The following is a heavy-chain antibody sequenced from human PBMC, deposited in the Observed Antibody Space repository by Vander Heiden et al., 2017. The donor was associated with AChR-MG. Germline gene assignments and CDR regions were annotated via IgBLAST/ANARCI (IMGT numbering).Heavy chain of an antibody. D-gene: IGHD3-22*01. CDR1: GDSFTNYA. Sequence: QVQLVQSGAEVKRPGSSVKVSCKASGDSFTNYAITGVRQAPGQGLEWMGGIIPLFNTTNQEQSFQGIGTITADESTSTAYMELSSLKSDATVVYYCASHFYDSSGAVLPNGYFDYWGQGTLVTVSS. V-gene: IGHV1-69*01. CDR3: ASHFYDSSGAVLPNGYFDY. J-gene: IGHJ4*02. CDR2: IIPLFNTT.